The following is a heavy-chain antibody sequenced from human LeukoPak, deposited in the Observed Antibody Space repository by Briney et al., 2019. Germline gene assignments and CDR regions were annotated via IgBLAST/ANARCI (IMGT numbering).Heavy chain of an antibody. CDR1: GFTFSSFA. Sequence: GGSLRLSCAASGFTFSSFAMSWVRQAPGKGLEWVSTISGSGGSTNYADSVKGRFTFSRDNSKNTLYLQMNSLRAEDTAGYYCAKDLPDYGDYIEGYWGQGALVTVSS. J-gene: IGHJ4*02. V-gene: IGHV3-23*01. D-gene: IGHD4-17*01. CDR3: AKDLPDYGDYIEGY. CDR2: ISGSGGST.